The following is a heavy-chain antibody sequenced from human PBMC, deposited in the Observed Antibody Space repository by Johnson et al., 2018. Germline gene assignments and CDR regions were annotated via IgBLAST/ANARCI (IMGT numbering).Heavy chain of an antibody. CDR2: ISSSSSTI. V-gene: IGHV3-48*02. J-gene: IGHJ1*01. CDR1: GFTFSSYS. CDR3: ARDRGDCSGGSCWGYVLH. D-gene: IGHD2-15*01. Sequence: VELGEAGGGLVQAGGSLRLSCAASGFTFSSYSMNWVRPAPGKGLEWVSYISSSSSTIYYADSVKGRFTISRDNAKNSLYLQMNSLRDEDTAVDSCARDRGDCSGGSCWGYVLHWGQGTLVTVSS.